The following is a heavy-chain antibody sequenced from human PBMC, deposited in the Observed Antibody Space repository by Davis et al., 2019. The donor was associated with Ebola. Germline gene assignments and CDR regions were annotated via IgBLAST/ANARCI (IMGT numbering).Heavy chain of an antibody. CDR2: INPNSGGT. V-gene: IGHV1-2*04. CDR1: GYTFTGYY. D-gene: IGHD3-3*01. Sequence: ASVKVSCKASGYTFTGYYMHWVRQAPGQGLEWMGWINPNSGGTNYAQKFQGWVTMTRDTSISTAYMELSRLRSDDTAVYYCARGSRFFPRYGMDVWGQGTTVTVSS. CDR3: ARGSRFFPRYGMDV. J-gene: IGHJ6*02.